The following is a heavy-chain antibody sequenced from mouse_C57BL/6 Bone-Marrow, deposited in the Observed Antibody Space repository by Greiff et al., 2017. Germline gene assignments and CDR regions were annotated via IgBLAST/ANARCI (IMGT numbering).Heavy chain of an antibody. CDR3: ARYGGYFDY. J-gene: IGHJ2*01. Sequence: EVMLVESGGGLVQPGGSLKLSCAASGFTFSDYGMAWVRQAPRKGPEWVAFISNLAYSIYYAATVTGRFTISRENAKNTLYLEMSSLRSEDTAMYYCARYGGYFDYWGQGTTLTVSS. V-gene: IGHV5-15*01. CDR2: ISNLAYSI. D-gene: IGHD1-1*01. CDR1: GFTFSDYG.